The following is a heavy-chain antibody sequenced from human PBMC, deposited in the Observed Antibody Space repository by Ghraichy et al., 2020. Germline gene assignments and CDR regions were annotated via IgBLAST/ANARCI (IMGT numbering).Heavy chain of an antibody. V-gene: IGHV3-48*03. Sequence: GGSLRLSCVASGFSFKTNAMNWVRQAPGKGLEWISQIGGRGDRIYYADSMKGRFTISRDNARNSLYLQMNSLTAEDTAVYYCARYGSGSQYKDPFDYWGPGTVVIVSS. D-gene: IGHD3-10*01. CDR3: ARYGSGSQYKDPFDY. CDR2: IGGRGDRI. J-gene: IGHJ4*02. CDR1: GFSFKTNA.